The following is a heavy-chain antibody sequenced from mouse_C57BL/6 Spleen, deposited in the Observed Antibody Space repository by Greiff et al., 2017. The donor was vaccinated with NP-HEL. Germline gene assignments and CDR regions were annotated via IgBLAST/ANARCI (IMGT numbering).Heavy chain of an antibody. Sequence: QVQLQQSGAELVRPGASVKLSCKASGYTFTDYYINWVKQRPGQGLEWIARIYPGSGNTYYNEKFKGKATLTAEKSSSTAYMQLSSLTSEDSAVYFCARWRDWYFDVWGTGTTVTVSS. J-gene: IGHJ1*03. V-gene: IGHV1-76*01. CDR3: ARWRDWYFDV. CDR1: GYTFTDYY. CDR2: IYPGSGNT.